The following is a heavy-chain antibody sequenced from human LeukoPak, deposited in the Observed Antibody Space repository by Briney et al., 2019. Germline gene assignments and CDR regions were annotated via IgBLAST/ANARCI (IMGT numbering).Heavy chain of an antibody. Sequence: SETLSPTCTVSGGSISSYYWSWIRQPPGKGLEWIGYIYYSGSTNYNPSLKSRVTISVDTSKNQFSLKLSSVTAADTAVYYCARSAFPAITIFGVVTPYYFDHWGQGTLVTVSS. CDR2: IYYSGST. J-gene: IGHJ4*02. V-gene: IGHV4-59*01. D-gene: IGHD3-3*01. CDR1: GGSISSYY. CDR3: ARSAFPAITIFGVVTPYYFDH.